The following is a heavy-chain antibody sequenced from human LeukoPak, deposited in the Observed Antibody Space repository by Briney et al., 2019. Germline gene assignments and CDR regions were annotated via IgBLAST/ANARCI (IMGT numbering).Heavy chain of an antibody. Sequence: ASVKVSCKASGYTFTSYAMHWVRQAPGQRLEWMGWINAGSGNTKYSQKFQGRVTITRDTSASTAYMELSSLRSEDTAVYYCARFPYSGSYQRAFDYWGQGTLVTVSS. CDR2: INAGSGNT. CDR3: ARFPYSGSYQRAFDY. D-gene: IGHD1-26*01. V-gene: IGHV1-3*01. CDR1: GYTFTSYA. J-gene: IGHJ4*02.